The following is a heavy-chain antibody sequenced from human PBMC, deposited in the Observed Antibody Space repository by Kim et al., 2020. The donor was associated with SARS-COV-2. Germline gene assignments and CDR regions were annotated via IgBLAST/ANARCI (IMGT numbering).Heavy chain of an antibody. D-gene: IGHD1-26*01. J-gene: IGHJ4*02. CDR2: ISSDGSST. CDR1: GFTFSTYW. V-gene: IGHV3-74*01. CDR3: ARGATGTYLGGCFDS. Sequence: GGSLRLSCAASGFTFSTYWIHWARQAPGKGLVWVSRISSDGSSTAYADSVKGRFTISRDNAKNTLYLQMNSLSAEDTAVYYCARGATGTYLGGCFDSWGQGTLVTVSS.